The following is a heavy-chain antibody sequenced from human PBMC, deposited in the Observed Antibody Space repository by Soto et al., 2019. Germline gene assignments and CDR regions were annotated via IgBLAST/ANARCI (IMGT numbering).Heavy chain of an antibody. CDR3: ARATTYWFDP. CDR2: INFSDNA. D-gene: IGHD4-17*01. Sequence: SETLSLTCTVSGDSIGTYYWNWIRQSPGKGLEWIGYINFSDNAKYNPSLSGRVTISVDRSKHQVSLKLTSVTAADTALYYCARATTYWFDPWGQGTLVTVSS. V-gene: IGHV4-59*01. J-gene: IGHJ5*02. CDR1: GDSIGTYY.